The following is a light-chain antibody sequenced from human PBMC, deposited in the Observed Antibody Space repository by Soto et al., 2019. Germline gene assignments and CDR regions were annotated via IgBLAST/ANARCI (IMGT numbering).Light chain of an antibody. Sequence: QSALTQPASVSGSPGQSITISCTGTNTDVGGYNYVSWYQQHPGKAPKLMIYDVTHRPSGVSDRFSGSKSGNTASLTVSGLQAEDEADYYCASFTNSDTLIFGGGTKLTVL. CDR2: DVT. CDR1: NTDVGGYNY. J-gene: IGLJ2*01. CDR3: ASFTNSDTLI. V-gene: IGLV2-14*03.